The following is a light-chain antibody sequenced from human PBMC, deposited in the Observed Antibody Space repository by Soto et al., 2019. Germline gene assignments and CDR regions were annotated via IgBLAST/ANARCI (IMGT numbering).Light chain of an antibody. J-gene: IGKJ1*01. CDR2: GAS. Sequence: EVVLTQSPATLSLSPGATATLSCGASQSVSSSLAWYQQKPGQAPRLLIYGASSRATGIPDRFSGSGSGTDFTLTISRLEPEDFAVYYCQQYGSSPRTFGQGTKVDIK. V-gene: IGKV3-20*01. CDR3: QQYGSSPRT. CDR1: QSVSSS.